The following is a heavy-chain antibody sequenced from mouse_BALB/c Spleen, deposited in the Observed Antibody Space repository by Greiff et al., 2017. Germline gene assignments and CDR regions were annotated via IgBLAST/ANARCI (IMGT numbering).Heavy chain of an antibody. V-gene: IGHV3-2*02. CDR1: GYSITSDYA. J-gene: IGHJ3*01. Sequence: ESGPGLVKPSQSLSLTCTVTGYSITSDYAWNWIRQFPGNKLEWMGYISYSGSTSYNPSLKSRISITRDTSKNQFFLQLNSVTTEDTATYYCAREGGTAWFAYWGQGTLVTVSA. D-gene: IGHD1-1*01. CDR2: ISYSGST. CDR3: AREGGTAWFAY.